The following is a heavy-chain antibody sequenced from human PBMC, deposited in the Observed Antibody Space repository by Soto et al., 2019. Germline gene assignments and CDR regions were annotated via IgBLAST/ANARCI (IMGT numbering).Heavy chain of an antibody. CDR3: AVDYDSSGYLNGMDV. CDR1: GGTFSSYA. V-gene: IGHV1-69*13. Sequence: SVKVSCKASGGTFSSYAISWVRQAPGQGLEWMGGIIPIFGSANYAQKFQGRVTITADESTSTAYMELSSLRSEDTAVYYCAVDYDSSGYLNGMDVWGQGTTVTVSS. CDR2: IIPIFGSA. J-gene: IGHJ6*02. D-gene: IGHD3-22*01.